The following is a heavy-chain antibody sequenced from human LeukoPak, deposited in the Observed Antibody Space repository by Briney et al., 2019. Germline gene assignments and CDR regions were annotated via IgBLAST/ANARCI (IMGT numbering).Heavy chain of an antibody. Sequence: PSETLSLTCTVFGASISSGGYYWNWIRQPAGKGLEWIGRIYTSGTTNYNPSLKSRVTISVDTSKNQFSLKLSSVTAADTAVHYCAASGSPGSWGQGTLVTVSS. CDR3: AASGSPGS. CDR2: IYTSGTT. D-gene: IGHD1-26*01. CDR1: GASISSGGYY. V-gene: IGHV4-61*02. J-gene: IGHJ4*02.